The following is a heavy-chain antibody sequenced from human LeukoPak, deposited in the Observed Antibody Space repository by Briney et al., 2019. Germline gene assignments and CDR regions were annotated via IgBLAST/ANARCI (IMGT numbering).Heavy chain of an antibody. CDR3: ARGDYGDFRVFYTLFDY. CDR2: IYPGDSDT. J-gene: IGHJ4*02. V-gene: IGHV5-51*01. CDR1: GYSFTSYW. D-gene: IGHD4-17*01. Sequence: GESLKISCKGSGYSFTSYWIGWVRQMPGKGLEWMGIIYPGDSDTRYSPSFQGQVTISADKSISTAYLQWSSLKASDTAMYYCARGDYGDFRVFYTLFDYWGQGTLVTVSS.